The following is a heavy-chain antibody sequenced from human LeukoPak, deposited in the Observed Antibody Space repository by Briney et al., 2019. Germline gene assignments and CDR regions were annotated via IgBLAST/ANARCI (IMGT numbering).Heavy chain of an antibody. V-gene: IGHV3-30-3*01. J-gene: IGHJ3*01. Sequence: GRSLRLSCAASGFTFSSYAMHWVRQAPGKGLEWVAVISYDGSNKYYADSVKGRFTISRDNSKNTLYLQMNSLRAEDTAVYYCARGGAYSSSAGFDYWGQGTMVTVSS. CDR3: ARGGAYSSSAGFDY. CDR2: ISYDGSNK. D-gene: IGHD6-6*01. CDR1: GFTFSSYA.